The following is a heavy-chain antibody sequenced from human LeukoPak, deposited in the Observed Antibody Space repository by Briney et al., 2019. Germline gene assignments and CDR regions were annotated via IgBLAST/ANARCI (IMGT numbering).Heavy chain of an antibody. CDR1: GDSVSSNSAA. V-gene: IGHV6-1*01. CDR3: ARELYIVVVPAAYYYYGVDV. Sequence: SQTLSLTCAISGDSVSSNSAAWNWIRQSPSRGLEWLGRTYYRSKWYNDYAVSVKSRITINPDTSKNQFSLQLNSVTPEDTAVYYCARELYIVVVPAAYYYYGVDVWGQGTTVTVSS. D-gene: IGHD2-2*01. CDR2: TYYRSKWYN. J-gene: IGHJ6*02.